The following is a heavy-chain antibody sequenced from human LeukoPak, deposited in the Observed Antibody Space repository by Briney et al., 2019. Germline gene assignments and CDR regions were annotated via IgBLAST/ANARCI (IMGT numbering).Heavy chain of an antibody. D-gene: IGHD2-15*01. J-gene: IGHJ4*02. CDR3: ARDRGYCSGGACYSVFDY. V-gene: IGHV3-7*01. Sequence: SGGSLRLSCAASGFTFSTYWMSWVRQAPGKGLEWVATIKEDGSEKYYVDSVKGRFTISRDNAKNSLYPQMNSLGAEDTAVYYCARDRGYCSGGACYSVFDYWGQGTLVTVSS. CDR1: GFTFSTYW. CDR2: IKEDGSEK.